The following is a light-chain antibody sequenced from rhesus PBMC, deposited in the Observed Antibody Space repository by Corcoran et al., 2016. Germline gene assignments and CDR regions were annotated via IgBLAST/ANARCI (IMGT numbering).Light chain of an antibody. V-gene: IGKV1-74*01. Sequence: DIQMTQSPSSLSASVGASVTITCRTSEKVNYLYCYQQKPGSAPRLLIHKTTTLRSGVPARFSGSGSGTDFTLTINSLQAGDFATYDCQQSYGIPYTFGQGTKVEIK. CDR1: EKVNY. J-gene: IGKJ2*01. CDR3: QQSYGIPYT. CDR2: KTT.